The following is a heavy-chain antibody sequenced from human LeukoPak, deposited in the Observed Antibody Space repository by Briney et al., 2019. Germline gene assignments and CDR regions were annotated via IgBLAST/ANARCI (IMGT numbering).Heavy chain of an antibody. Sequence: GGSLRLSCAASGFTFSTSAMTWVRQAPGKGLEWVSGISGSGVTDYADSVKGRFTISRDNSKNTLYLQMNSLRAEDAAVYYCATDRIVVVIPIKNDAFDIWGQGTMVTVSS. CDR1: GFTFSTSA. J-gene: IGHJ3*02. CDR2: ISGSGVT. CDR3: ATDRIVVVIPIKNDAFDI. D-gene: IGHD2-21*01. V-gene: IGHV3-23*01.